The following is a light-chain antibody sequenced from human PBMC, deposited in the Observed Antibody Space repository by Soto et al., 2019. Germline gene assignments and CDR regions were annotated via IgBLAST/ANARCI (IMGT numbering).Light chain of an antibody. Sequence: IQLTQSPSSLSASVGDTVTITCRASQAIGSYFAWYQQRPGTAPKLLIYSASTLHSGVPSRFSGSGSGTDFTLTISSLQPEDFATYYCQQRNSYPITFGQGTRLEIK. J-gene: IGKJ5*01. CDR1: QAIGSY. V-gene: IGKV1-9*01. CDR2: SAS. CDR3: QQRNSYPIT.